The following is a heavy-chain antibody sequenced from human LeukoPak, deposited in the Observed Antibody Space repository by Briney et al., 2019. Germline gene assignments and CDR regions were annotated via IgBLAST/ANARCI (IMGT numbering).Heavy chain of an antibody. CDR3: AKDWRTPRPGDYMKTPWDFDY. V-gene: IGHV3-23*01. CDR1: GFTFSSYA. D-gene: IGHD4-17*01. Sequence: GGSLRLSCAASGFTFSSYAMSWVRQAPGKGLEWVSAISGSGGSTYYADSVKGRFTISRDNSKNTLYLQMNSLRAEDTAVYYCAKDWRTPRPGDYMKTPWDFDYWAREPWSPSPQ. CDR2: ISGSGGST. J-gene: IGHJ4*02.